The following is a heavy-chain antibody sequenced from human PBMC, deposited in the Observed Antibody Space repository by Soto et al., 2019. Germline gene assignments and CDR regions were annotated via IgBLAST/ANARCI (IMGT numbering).Heavy chain of an antibody. Sequence: ASVKVSCKASGYTFASYYMHWVRQAPGQGLEWMGWMNPNSGNTGYAQKFQGRVTMTRNTSISTAYMELSSLRSEDTAVYYCARASMVLGAFDIWGQGTMVTVSS. V-gene: IGHV1-8*02. CDR2: MNPNSGNT. D-gene: IGHD3-10*01. CDR1: GYTFASYY. J-gene: IGHJ3*02. CDR3: ARASMVLGAFDI.